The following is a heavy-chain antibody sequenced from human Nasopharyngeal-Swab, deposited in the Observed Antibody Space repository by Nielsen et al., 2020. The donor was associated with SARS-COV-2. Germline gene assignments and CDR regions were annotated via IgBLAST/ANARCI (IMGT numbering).Heavy chain of an antibody. CDR3: AKEYYYGSGSYLAGLDV. CDR2: ISYDGTNK. V-gene: IGHV3-30*18. Sequence: GESLKISCAASGFTFSSYGIHWVRQAPGKGLEWVAVISYDGTNKYCADSVKGRFTISRDNSKNTLYLQMNSLRAEDTAVYYCAKEYYYGSGSYLAGLDVWGQGTTVTVSS. J-gene: IGHJ6*02. CDR1: GFTFSSYG. D-gene: IGHD3-10*01.